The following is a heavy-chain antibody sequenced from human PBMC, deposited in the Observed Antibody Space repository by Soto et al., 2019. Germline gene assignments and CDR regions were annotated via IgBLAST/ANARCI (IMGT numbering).Heavy chain of an antibody. J-gene: IGHJ4*02. V-gene: IGHV5-51*01. D-gene: IGHD6-19*01. Sequence: PGESLKISCKGSGYSFTSYCIGWVRQMPGKGLEWMGIIYPGDSDTRYSPSFQGQVTISADKSISTAYLQWSSLKASDTAMYYCASPISSGWSSVDYWGQGTLVTVSS. CDR1: GYSFTSYC. CDR2: IYPGDSDT. CDR3: ASPISSGWSSVDY.